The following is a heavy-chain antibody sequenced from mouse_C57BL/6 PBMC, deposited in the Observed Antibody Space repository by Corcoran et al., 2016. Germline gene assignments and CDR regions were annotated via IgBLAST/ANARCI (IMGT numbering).Heavy chain of an antibody. CDR1: GYTFTSYD. CDR2: IYPRDGST. CDR3: ARSNSYAMDY. J-gene: IGHJ4*01. V-gene: IGHV1-85*01. Sequence: QVQLQQSGPELVKPGASVKLSCKASGYTFTSYDINWVKQRPGQGLEWNGWIYPRDGSTKYNEKFKGKATLTVDTSSSTAYMELHSLTSEDSAVYFCARSNSYAMDYWGQGTSVTVSS.